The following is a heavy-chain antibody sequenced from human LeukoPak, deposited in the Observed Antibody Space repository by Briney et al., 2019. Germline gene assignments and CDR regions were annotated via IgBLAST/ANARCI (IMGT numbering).Heavy chain of an antibody. V-gene: IGHV1-18*01. CDR2: ISAYNGNT. J-gene: IGHJ5*02. CDR1: GYTFTSYG. D-gene: IGHD6-19*01. Sequence: ASVKVSCKASGYTFTSYGISWVRQAPGQGLEWMGWISAYNGNTNYAQKFQGRVTMTTDTSTSTAYMELRSLRSDDTAVYYCARVGAVAGTSWFDPWGQGTLVTVSS. CDR3: ARVGAVAGTSWFDP.